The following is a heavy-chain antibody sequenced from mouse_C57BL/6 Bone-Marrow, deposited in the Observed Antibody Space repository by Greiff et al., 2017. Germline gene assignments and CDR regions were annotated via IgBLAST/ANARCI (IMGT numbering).Heavy chain of an antibody. V-gene: IGHV1-62-2*01. CDR2: FYPGSGSI. CDR3: ARHEEHYGSSYWYLDV. D-gene: IGHD1-1*01. CDR1: GYTFTEYT. Sequence: VQLQQSGAELVKPGASVKLSCKASGYTFTEYTIHWVKQRSGQGLEWIGWFYPGSGSIKYNEKFKDKATLTADKSSSTAYMELSRLTSEDSAVYVCARHEEHYGSSYWYLDVWGTGTTVTVSS. J-gene: IGHJ1*03.